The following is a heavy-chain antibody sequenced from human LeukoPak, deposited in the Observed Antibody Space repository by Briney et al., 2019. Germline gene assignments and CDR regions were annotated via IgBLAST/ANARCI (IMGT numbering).Heavy chain of an antibody. D-gene: IGHD6-19*01. CDR3: ARSSSDHRLTRY. Sequence: ASVKVSCKASGYTFTGYYMHWVRQAPGQGLAWMGWINPNSGGTNYAQKFQGRVTMTRDTSISTAYMELSRLRSDDTAVYYCARSSSDHRLTRYWGQGTLVTVSS. J-gene: IGHJ4*02. V-gene: IGHV1-2*02. CDR1: GYTFTGYY. CDR2: INPNSGGT.